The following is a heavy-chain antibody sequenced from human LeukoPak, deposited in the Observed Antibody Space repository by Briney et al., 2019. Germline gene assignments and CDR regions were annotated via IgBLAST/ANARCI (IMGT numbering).Heavy chain of an antibody. Sequence: PSETLSLTCTVSGGSISSGDYYWSWIRQPPGKGLEWIGYIYYSGSTYYNPSLKSRVTISVDTSKNQFSLKLSSVTAADTAVYYCARVGRGISGSGSYVDWGQGTLVTVSS. V-gene: IGHV4-30-4*01. D-gene: IGHD3-10*01. CDR1: GGSISSGDYY. CDR2: IYYSGST. CDR3: ARVGRGISGSGSYVD. J-gene: IGHJ4*02.